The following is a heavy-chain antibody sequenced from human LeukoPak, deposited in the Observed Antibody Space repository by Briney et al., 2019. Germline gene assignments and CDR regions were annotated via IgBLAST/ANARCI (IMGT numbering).Heavy chain of an antibody. D-gene: IGHD6-6*01. J-gene: IGHJ4*02. CDR3: ARGYSSSPLDY. CDR2: INSDGSST. V-gene: IGHV3-74*01. CDR1: GFTFNSYW. Sequence: GGSLRLSCAASGFTFNSYWMHWVRQAPGKGLVWVSRINSDGSSTSYADSVKGRFTISRDNAKNTLYLQMNSLRAEDTAVYYCARGYSSSPLDYWGQGTLVTVSS.